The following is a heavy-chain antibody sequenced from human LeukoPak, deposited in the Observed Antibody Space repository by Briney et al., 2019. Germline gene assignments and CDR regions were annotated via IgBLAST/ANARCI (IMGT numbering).Heavy chain of an antibody. CDR1: GFTFDGYA. Sequence: GGSLRLSCAASGFTFDGYAMHWVRQAPGKGLEWVSGISWNSGSIGYADSVKGRFTISRDNAKNSLYLQMNSLRAEDTALYYCAKDKDSSSWYYFDYWGQGTLVTVSS. CDR2: ISWNSGSI. CDR3: AKDKDSSSWYYFDY. J-gene: IGHJ4*02. V-gene: IGHV3-9*01. D-gene: IGHD6-13*01.